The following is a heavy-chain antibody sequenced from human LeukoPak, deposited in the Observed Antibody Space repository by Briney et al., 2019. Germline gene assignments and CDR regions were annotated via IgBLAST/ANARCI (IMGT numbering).Heavy chain of an antibody. Sequence: PSETLSLTCAVYGGSFSGYYWSWIRQPPGKGLEWIGEINHSGSTNYNPSLKSRVTISVDTSKNQFSLKLSSVTAADTAVYYCARSESLLYYDSSGYNPTASSDEDYWGQGTLVTVSS. V-gene: IGHV4-34*01. CDR3: ARSESLLYYDSSGYNPTASSDEDY. CDR2: INHSGST. D-gene: IGHD3-22*01. CDR1: GGSFSGYY. J-gene: IGHJ4*02.